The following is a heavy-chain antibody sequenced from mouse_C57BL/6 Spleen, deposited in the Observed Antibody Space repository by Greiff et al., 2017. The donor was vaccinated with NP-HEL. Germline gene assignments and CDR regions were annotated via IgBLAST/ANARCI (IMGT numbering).Heavy chain of an antibody. J-gene: IGHJ2*01. CDR1: GYAFSSSW. V-gene: IGHV1-82*01. D-gene: IGHD2-5*01. CDR2: IYPGDGYT. CDR3: ARSSYYRNLSFDY. Sequence: QVQLLQSGPDLVKPGASLKISCKASGYAFSSSWMNWVKQRPGKGLEWIGRIYPGDGYTNYTGKFKGKATLTADNSSSTAYMQLSRLTSEDSAVYCCARSSYYRNLSFDYWGQGTTLTVSS.